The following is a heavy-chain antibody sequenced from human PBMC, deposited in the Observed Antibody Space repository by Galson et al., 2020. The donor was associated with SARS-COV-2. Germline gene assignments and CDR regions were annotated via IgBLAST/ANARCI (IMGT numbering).Heavy chain of an antibody. J-gene: IGHJ4*02. Sequence: GGSLRLSCAASGFTFSNYVMHWVRQAPGKGPEWVAVISSDGSNADSLKGRFTISRDNSKSTLYLQMNSLRAEDTAVYYCARGGEWELPYYFDYWGQGTLVTVSS. CDR3: ARGGEWELPYYFDY. CDR1: GFTFSNYV. V-gene: IGHV3-30*04. CDR2: ISSDGS. D-gene: IGHD1-26*01.